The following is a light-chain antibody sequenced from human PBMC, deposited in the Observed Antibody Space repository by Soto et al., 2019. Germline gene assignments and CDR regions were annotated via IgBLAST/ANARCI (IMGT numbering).Light chain of an antibody. CDR1: SSDIGGYNY. CDR3: SSYRGTSTPSV. V-gene: IGLV2-14*01. Sequence: QSALTQPASVSGSPGQSITISCTGTSSDIGGYNYVSWYQQHPGKAPKLMIYDVSNRPSGVSNRFSGSKSGNTASLTISGLQAEDEADYYCSSYRGTSTPSVFGTGTKLTVL. J-gene: IGLJ1*01. CDR2: DVS.